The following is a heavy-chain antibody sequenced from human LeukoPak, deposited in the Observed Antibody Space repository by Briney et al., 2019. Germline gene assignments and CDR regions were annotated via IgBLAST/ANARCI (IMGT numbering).Heavy chain of an antibody. CDR1: GFTFSSYG. CDR3: AKDMAESGITMIVVVNIDY. J-gene: IGHJ4*02. Sequence: GGSLTLSCAASGFTFSSYGMSWVRQAPGKGLEWVSAISGSGGSTYYADSVKGRFTISRDNSKNTLYLQMNSLRAEDTAVYYCAKDMAESGITMIVVVNIDYWGQGTLVTVSS. D-gene: IGHD3-22*01. V-gene: IGHV3-23*01. CDR2: ISGSGGST.